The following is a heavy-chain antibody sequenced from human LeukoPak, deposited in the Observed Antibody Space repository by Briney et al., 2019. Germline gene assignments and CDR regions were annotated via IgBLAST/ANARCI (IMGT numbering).Heavy chain of an antibody. J-gene: IGHJ4*02. Sequence: GRSLRLSCAASGFTFSSYGMHWVRQAPGKGLEWVAVIWYDGSNKYYADSVKGRFTISRDNSKNTLYLQMNSLRAEDTAVYYCAREWRYCSGGSCYRGGYYFDHWGQGTLVTVSS. V-gene: IGHV3-33*08. CDR1: GFTFSSYG. CDR2: IWYDGSNK. D-gene: IGHD2-15*01. CDR3: AREWRYCSGGSCYRGGYYFDH.